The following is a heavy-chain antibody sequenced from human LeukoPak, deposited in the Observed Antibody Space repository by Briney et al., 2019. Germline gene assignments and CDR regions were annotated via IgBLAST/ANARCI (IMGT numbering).Heavy chain of an antibody. V-gene: IGHV4-59*01. Sequence: SETLSLTCTVSGGSISSYYWSWIRQPPGKGLEWIGYIYYSGSTNYNPSLKSRVTISVDTSKNQFSLKLSSVTAADTAVYYCARTTVGYCSSTSCYIIWGQGTMVTVSS. CDR2: IYYSGST. D-gene: IGHD2-2*02. J-gene: IGHJ3*02. CDR3: ARTTVGYCSSTSCYII. CDR1: GGSISSYY.